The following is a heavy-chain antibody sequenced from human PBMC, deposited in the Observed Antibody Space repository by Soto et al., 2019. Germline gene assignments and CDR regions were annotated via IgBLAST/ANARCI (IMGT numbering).Heavy chain of an antibody. CDR1: GYTFTGYY. J-gene: IGHJ6*02. CDR3: ARDGAGVRGESYYGMDV. V-gene: IGHV1-2*04. D-gene: IGHD3-10*01. CDR2: INPNSGGT. Sequence: GASVKVSCKASGYTFTGYYMHWVRQAPGQGLEWMGWINPNSGGTNYAQKFQGWDTMTRDTSISTAYMELSRLRFDETAVYYCARDGAGVRGESYYGMDVWGQGTTVTVSS.